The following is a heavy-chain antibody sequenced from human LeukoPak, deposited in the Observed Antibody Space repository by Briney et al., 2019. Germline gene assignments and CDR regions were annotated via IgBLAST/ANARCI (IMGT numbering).Heavy chain of an antibody. Sequence: SETLSLTCTVSGGSISSYYWSWIRQPPGKGLEWIGYIYHSGSTKYNPSLKSRVTISLGTSRNQFSLKLNSVTAADTAVYYCAKSNGYGLIDIWGQGTMVTVSS. CDR1: GGSISSYY. CDR2: IYHSGST. CDR3: AKSNGYGLIDI. D-gene: IGHD3-22*01. J-gene: IGHJ3*02. V-gene: IGHV4-59*12.